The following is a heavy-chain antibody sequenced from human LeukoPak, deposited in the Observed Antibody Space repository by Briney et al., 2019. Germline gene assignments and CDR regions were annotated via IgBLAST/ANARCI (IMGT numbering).Heavy chain of an antibody. CDR2: ISSGSSYI. D-gene: IGHD2-15*01. CDR1: VFTFSTYN. Sequence: PGGSLRLSCAASVFTFSTYNMNWVRQAPGKGLEWVSAISSGSSYIYYADSVKGRFTISRDNAKNSLYLQMNSLRAEDTAVYYCASGSGYCSGGSCSDYWGQGTLVTVSS. J-gene: IGHJ4*02. CDR3: ASGSGYCSGGSCSDY. V-gene: IGHV3-21*01.